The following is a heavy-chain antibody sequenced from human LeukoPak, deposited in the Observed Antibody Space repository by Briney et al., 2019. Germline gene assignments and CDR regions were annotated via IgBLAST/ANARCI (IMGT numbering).Heavy chain of an antibody. J-gene: IGHJ4*02. CDR3: ASHSDYGSGSYPFDY. D-gene: IGHD3-10*01. V-gene: IGHV1-2*02. CDR2: MNPKGGGT. Sequence: ASVKVSCKASGYTFTGYYIHWVRQAPGQGLEWMGWMNPKGGGTNYGQKFQGRVTMTTDTSIDTAYMELRSLRSDDTAVYYCASHSDYGSGSYPFDYWGQGTLVTVSS. CDR1: GYTFTGYY.